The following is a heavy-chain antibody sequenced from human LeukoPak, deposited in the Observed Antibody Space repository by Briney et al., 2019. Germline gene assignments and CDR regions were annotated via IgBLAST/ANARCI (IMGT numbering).Heavy chain of an antibody. CDR1: GFTFDDYA. V-gene: IGHV3-9*03. CDR2: ISWNSGSI. D-gene: IGHD4-23*01. J-gene: IGHJ4*02. Sequence: PGRSLRLSCAASGFTFDDYAMHWVRQAPGKGLEWVSGISWNSGSIGYADSVKGRFTISRDNAKNSLYLQMNSLRAEDMALYYCAKDGSSSYGGTTGFDYRGQGTLVTVSS. CDR3: AKDGSSSYGGTTGFDY.